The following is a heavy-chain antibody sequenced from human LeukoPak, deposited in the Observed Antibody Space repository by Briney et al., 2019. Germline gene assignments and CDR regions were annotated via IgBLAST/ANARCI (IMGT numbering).Heavy chain of an antibody. CDR1: GFTFSSYS. V-gene: IGHV3-21*01. CDR2: ISSSSSYI. D-gene: IGHD4-17*01. Sequence: GGPLRLSCAASGFTFSSYSMNWVRQAPGKGLEWVSSISSSSSYIYYADSVKGRFTISRDNAKNSLYLQMNSLRAEDTAVYYCASDPTTVTAVDYWGQGTLVTVSS. J-gene: IGHJ4*02. CDR3: ASDPTTVTAVDY.